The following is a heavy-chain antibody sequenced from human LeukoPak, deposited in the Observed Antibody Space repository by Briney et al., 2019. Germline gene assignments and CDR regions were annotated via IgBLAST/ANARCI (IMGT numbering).Heavy chain of an antibody. J-gene: IGHJ4*02. D-gene: IGHD1-26*01. Sequence: SETLSLTCTVSGGSISSSSYYWTGLRQPAGRGLEWIGRIYTRESTNYNPSLKSRVTISVDTSNNQFSLKVSSVTAADTAVYYCARTTVGNLDNWGQGTLVTVSS. V-gene: IGHV4-61*02. CDR2: IYTREST. CDR3: ARTTVGNLDN. CDR1: GGSISSSSYY.